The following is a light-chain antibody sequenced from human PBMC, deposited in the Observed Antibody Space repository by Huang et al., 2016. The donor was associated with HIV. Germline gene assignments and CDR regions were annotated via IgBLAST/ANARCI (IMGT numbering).Light chain of an antibody. CDR1: QSVTSGF. J-gene: IGKJ2*01. Sequence: EIVLTQSPGTLSLSPGETATLSCRASQSVTSGFLAWYQHAPGQAPRLLIYGASNRATCVPDRFSVIGSGTDFTLTISRLEPEDFVVYFCQQYDTSPPYTFGQGTKLEIK. V-gene: IGKV3-20*01. CDR3: QQYDTSPPYT. CDR2: GAS.